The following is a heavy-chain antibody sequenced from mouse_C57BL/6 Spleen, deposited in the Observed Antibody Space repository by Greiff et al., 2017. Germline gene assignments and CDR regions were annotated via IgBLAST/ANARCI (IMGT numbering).Heavy chain of an antibody. D-gene: IGHD1-1*01. Sequence: EVQLQQSGPELVKPGASVKISCKASGYTFTDYYMNWVKQSHGKSLEWIGDINPNNGGTSYNQKFKGKATLTVDKSSSTAYMELRSLTSEDSAVYYCAHYYGAYYAMDYWGQGTSVTVSS. V-gene: IGHV1-26*01. CDR1: GYTFTDYY. CDR3: AHYYGAYYAMDY. CDR2: INPNNGGT. J-gene: IGHJ4*01.